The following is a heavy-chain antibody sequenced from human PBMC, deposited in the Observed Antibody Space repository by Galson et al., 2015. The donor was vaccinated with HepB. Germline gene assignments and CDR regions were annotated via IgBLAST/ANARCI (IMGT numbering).Heavy chain of an antibody. CDR2: ISRTSRAI. CDR1: GFTFTDYG. Sequence: SLRLSCAASGFTFTDYGMNWVRQAPGKGLEWVSYISRTSRAIYYAASVKGRFTISRDNAKNSLYVQMTSLRIEDTAAYYCVRVNFDLLTGKALDYWGQGTLVTVSS. CDR3: VRVNFDLLTGKALDY. J-gene: IGHJ4*02. V-gene: IGHV3-48*01. D-gene: IGHD3-9*01.